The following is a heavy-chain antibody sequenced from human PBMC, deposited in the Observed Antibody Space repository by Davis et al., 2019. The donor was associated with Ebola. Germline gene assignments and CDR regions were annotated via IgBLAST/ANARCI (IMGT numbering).Heavy chain of an antibody. D-gene: IGHD4-23*01. V-gene: IGHV1-2*02. J-gene: IGHJ4*02. CDR1: GYTFTSYG. CDR3: ARGSDYGGNSAYDY. Sequence: ASVKVSCKASGYTFTSYGISWVRQAPGQGLEWMGWINPNSGGTNYAQKFQGRVTMTRDTSISTAYMELSRLRSDDTAVYYCARGSDYGGNSAYDYWGQGTLVTVSS. CDR2: INPNSGGT.